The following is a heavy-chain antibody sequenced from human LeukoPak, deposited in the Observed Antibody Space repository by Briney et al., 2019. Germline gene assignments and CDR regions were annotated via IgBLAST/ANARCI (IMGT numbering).Heavy chain of an antibody. CDR2: IDCSGGTT. D-gene: IGHD6-13*01. CDR1: GFTFSSNT. CDR3: TKRTPEYSSSWCLDY. J-gene: IGHJ4*02. V-gene: IGHV3-23*01. Sequence: GGSLRLSCAASGFTFSSNTMSWVRQAPGKGLAWVSSIDCSGGTTFYADSVKGRFTISRDNSKNTLVLQMNSRRAEDTAVYYGTKRTPEYSSSWCLDYWGQGTLATVSS.